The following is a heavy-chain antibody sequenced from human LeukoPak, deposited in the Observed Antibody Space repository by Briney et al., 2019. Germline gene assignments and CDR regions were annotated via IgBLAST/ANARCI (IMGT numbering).Heavy chain of an antibody. CDR3: AKDAAKEYDILTGYLGYYFDY. J-gene: IGHJ4*02. V-gene: IGHV3-23*01. Sequence: GGSLRLSCAASGFTFSSYAMSWVRQAPGKGLEWVSAISCSGGSTYYADSVKGRFTISKDNSKNTLFLQLNSLRAEDTAVYYCAKDAAKEYDILTGYLGYYFDYWGQGTLVTVSS. D-gene: IGHD3-9*01. CDR1: GFTFSSYA. CDR2: ISCSGGST.